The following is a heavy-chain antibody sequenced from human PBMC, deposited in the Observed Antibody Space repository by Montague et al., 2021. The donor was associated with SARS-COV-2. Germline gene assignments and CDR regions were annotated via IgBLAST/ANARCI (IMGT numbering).Heavy chain of an antibody. V-gene: IGHV3-30*04. CDR1: GFTFSSYS. CDR3: ARPGVQNNGWYLSYFEY. CDR2: ISSDGINK. Sequence: SLSFSASGFTFSSYSMYWVRQAPGKGLEWVAVISSDGINKYFPDSVRGRFTISRDNSNNTVFLQMSSLRPEDTAVYYCARPGVQNNGWYLSYFEYWGQGSLVTVST. D-gene: IGHD6-19*01. J-gene: IGHJ4*02.